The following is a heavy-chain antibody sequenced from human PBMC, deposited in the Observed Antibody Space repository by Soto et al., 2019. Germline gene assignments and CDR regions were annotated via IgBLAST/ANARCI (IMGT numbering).Heavy chain of an antibody. V-gene: IGHV1-18*01. Sequence: ASVKVSCKASGYTFTSYGISWVRQAPGQGLEWMGWISAYNGNTNYAQKLQGRVTMTTDTSTSTAYMELRSLRSDDTAVYYCAREETSNYDILTGYYNSYYYGMDVWG. D-gene: IGHD3-9*01. CDR1: GYTFTSYG. CDR2: ISAYNGNT. J-gene: IGHJ6*02. CDR3: AREETSNYDILTGYYNSYYYGMDV.